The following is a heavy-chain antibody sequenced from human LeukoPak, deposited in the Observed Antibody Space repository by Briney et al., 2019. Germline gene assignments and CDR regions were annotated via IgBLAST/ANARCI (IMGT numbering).Heavy chain of an antibody. CDR3: ARRWGSGSYYLDAFDI. CDR1: GVFINSRYY. D-gene: IGHD3-10*01. Sequence: SETLSLTCSVSGVFINSRYYDWWGWIRQPPGKGLEWIGEINHSGSTNYNPSLKSRVTISVDTSKNQFSLKLSSVTAADTAVYYCARRWGSGSYYLDAFDIWGQGTMVTVSS. V-gene: IGHV4-34*01. CDR2: INHSGST. J-gene: IGHJ3*02.